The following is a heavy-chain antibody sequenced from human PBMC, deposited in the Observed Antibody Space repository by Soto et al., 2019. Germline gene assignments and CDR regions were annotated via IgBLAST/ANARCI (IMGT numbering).Heavy chain of an antibody. D-gene: IGHD2-8*01. J-gene: IGHJ4*02. CDR1: GYSFPIYF. Sequence: PGESLKISGKVSGYSFPIYFIGWVRQMPGKGREWMGIVYPGDSDTRYSPSFQGQVTISADKSISTAYLQWSSLKASDTAMYYCARLSGCNNGVCYNFDYWGQGTLVTVSS. CDR3: ARLSGCNNGVCYNFDY. V-gene: IGHV5-51*01. CDR2: VYPGDSDT.